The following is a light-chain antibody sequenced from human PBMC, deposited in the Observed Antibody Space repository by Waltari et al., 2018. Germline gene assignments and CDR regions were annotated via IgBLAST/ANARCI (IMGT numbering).Light chain of an antibody. J-gene: IGLJ2*01. CDR3: HSRDSSGDVL. Sequence: GQTVRITCQGDSLRTYYVSWFHQKPGQAPALVIYGKNNRPSGIPDRFSASSSGSTASLTIIGAQAEDEADYYCHSRDSSGDVLIGGGTKLTVV. CDR2: GKN. V-gene: IGLV3-19*01. CDR1: SLRTYY.